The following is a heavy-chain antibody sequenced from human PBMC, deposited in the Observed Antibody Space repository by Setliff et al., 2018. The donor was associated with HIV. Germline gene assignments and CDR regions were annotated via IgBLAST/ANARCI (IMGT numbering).Heavy chain of an antibody. CDR1: GGSISSSSYY. CDR2: LYFSGRA. V-gene: IGHV4-39*07. CDR3: ARVQPGEWVDY. D-gene: IGHD2-2*01. Sequence: LSLTCTVSGGSISSSSYYWGWIRQPPGKGLEWVGSLYFSGRAYYNPSLKSRVTVSVDASKNQFSLKLSSVTAADTAVYYCARVQPGEWVDYWGRGTLVTVS. J-gene: IGHJ4*01.